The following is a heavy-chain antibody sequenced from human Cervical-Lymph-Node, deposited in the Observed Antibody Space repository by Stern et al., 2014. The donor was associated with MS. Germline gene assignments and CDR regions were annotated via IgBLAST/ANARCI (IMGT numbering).Heavy chain of an antibody. V-gene: IGHV3-11*01. CDR2: ISSSGDHI. D-gene: IGHD3-10*01. CDR1: GFSFRNYY. CDR3: VRADGSTDDY. J-gene: IGHJ4*02. Sequence: QVQLVESGGGLVKPGGSLRLSCAASGFSFRNYYMSWIRQAPGKGLEGVSYISSSGDHIDYAYSVKGRFTISRDNAKNSLYLQMNSLRADDTAIYYCVRADGSTDDYWGQGTLVTVSS.